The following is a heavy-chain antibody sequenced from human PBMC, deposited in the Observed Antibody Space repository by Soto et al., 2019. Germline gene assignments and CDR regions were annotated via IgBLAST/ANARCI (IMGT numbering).Heavy chain of an antibody. V-gene: IGHV1-3*01. J-gene: IGHJ6*02. Sequence: ASVKVSCKASGCTFTSYAMHWVRQAPGQRLEWMGWINAGNGNTKYSQKFQGRVTITRDTSASTAYMELSSLRSEDTAVYYCARLRIAARPDYYGMDVWGQGTTVTV. CDR1: GCTFTSYA. CDR3: ARLRIAARPDYYGMDV. CDR2: INAGNGNT. D-gene: IGHD6-6*01.